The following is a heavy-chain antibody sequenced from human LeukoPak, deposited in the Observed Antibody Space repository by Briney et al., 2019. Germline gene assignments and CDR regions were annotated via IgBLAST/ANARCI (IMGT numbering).Heavy chain of an antibody. CDR2: IYYSGST. J-gene: IGHJ4*02. Sequence: SETPSLTCTVSGGSISSYYWSWIRQPPGKGLEWIGYIYYSGSTNYNPSLKSRVTISVDTSKNQFSLKLSSVTAADTAVYYCAKDLGMAVAGYFDYWGQGTLVTVSS. D-gene: IGHD6-19*01. CDR1: GGSISSYY. CDR3: AKDLGMAVAGYFDY. V-gene: IGHV4-59*01.